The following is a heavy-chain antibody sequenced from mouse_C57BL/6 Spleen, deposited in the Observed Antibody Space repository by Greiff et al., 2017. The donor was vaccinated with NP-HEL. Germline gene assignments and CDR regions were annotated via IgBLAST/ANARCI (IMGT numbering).Heavy chain of an antibody. V-gene: IGHV1-82*01. D-gene: IGHD3-2*02. CDR1: GYAFSSSW. CDR3: ARRGQLRLYYYAMDY. CDR2: IYPGDGDT. Sequence: VQLQQSGPELVKPGASVKISCKASGYAFSSSWMNWVKQRPGKGLEWIGRIYPGDGDTNYNGKFKGKATLTADKSSSTAYMQLSSLTSEDSAVYFCARRGQLRLYYYAMDYWGQGTSVTVSS. J-gene: IGHJ4*01.